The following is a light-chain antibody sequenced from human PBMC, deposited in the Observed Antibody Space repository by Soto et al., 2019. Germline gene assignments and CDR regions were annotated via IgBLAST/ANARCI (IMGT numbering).Light chain of an antibody. CDR3: MQALQTPPT. CDR1: QSLLHSNGYNY. Sequence: DIVMTQSPLSLPVTPGEPASISCRSSQSLLHSNGYNYLDWYLQKPGQSPQLLIYLGSSRASGVPDRFSGGGSGTDFTLKIIRVDAEVVGIHYCMQALQTPPTFGQGTKVEIK. V-gene: IGKV2-28*01. CDR2: LGS. J-gene: IGKJ1*01.